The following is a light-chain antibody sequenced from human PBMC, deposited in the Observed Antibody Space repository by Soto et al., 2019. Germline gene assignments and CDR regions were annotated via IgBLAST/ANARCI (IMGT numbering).Light chain of an antibody. CDR1: LGVSNN. CDR2: DVS. V-gene: IGKV3-15*01. J-gene: IGKJ1*01. CDR3: QQYTNWPPWT. Sequence: EIVMTQSPATLAVSPGERDTLSCRASLGVSNNLAWYQQKPGQAPRLLIYDVSTRASDIPARFSGSGSGTEFTLTISSLQSEDFAVYYCQQYTNWPPWTFGQGTKVEIK.